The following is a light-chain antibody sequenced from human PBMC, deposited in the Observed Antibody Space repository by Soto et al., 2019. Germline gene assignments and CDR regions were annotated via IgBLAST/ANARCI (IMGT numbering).Light chain of an antibody. Sequence: QSVLTQPASVSGSPGQSITISCTGTSSDVGGYNYVSWYQQHPGTAPKLLIYEVINRPSGVSNRFSGSKSGNTASLTISGLQAEDETDYYCSSYTSSSTRVFGTGTKVTVL. J-gene: IGLJ1*01. CDR3: SSYTSSSTRV. CDR1: SSDVGGYNY. V-gene: IGLV2-14*01. CDR2: EVI.